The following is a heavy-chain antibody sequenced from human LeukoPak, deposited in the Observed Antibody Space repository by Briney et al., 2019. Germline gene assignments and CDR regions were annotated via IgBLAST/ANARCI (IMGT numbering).Heavy chain of an antibody. CDR1: GFTFSSYW. V-gene: IGHV3-74*01. Sequence: GGSLRLSCAASGFTFSSYWMHWVRQAPGKGLVWVSRINSDGSSTSYADSVKGRFTISRDNAKNTLYLQMNSLRAEDTAVYYCATELRYFDWLLSDRPYYFDYWGQGTLVTVSS. D-gene: IGHD3-9*01. J-gene: IGHJ4*02. CDR2: INSDGSST. CDR3: ATELRYFDWLLSDRPYYFDY.